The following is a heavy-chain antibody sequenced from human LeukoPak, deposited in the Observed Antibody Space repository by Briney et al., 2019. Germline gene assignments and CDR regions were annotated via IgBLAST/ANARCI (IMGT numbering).Heavy chain of an antibody. V-gene: IGHV4-61*02. D-gene: IGHD1-26*01. J-gene: IGHJ4*02. CDR3: ARDLGGSYAY. Sequence: SETLSLTCTVSGGSISSGSYYWGWLREPAGKGLEWIGRIYTSGSTNYNPSLKSRVTISVDTSKNQFSLKLSSVTAADTAVYYCARDLGGSYAYWGQGTLVTVSS. CDR1: GGSISSGSYY. CDR2: IYTSGST.